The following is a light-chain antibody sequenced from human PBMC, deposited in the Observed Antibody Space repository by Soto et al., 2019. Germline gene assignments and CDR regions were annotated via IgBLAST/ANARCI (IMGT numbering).Light chain of an antibody. CDR3: TSFTASSTYV. Sequence: QSVLTQPASVSGSPGQSITVSCTGTSSDVGAYDYVSWYQQHPGKAPKFMIYEVTNRPSGVSHRFFGSKSGNTASLTISGLQAEDEADYYCTSFTASSTYVFGAGTKVTVL. V-gene: IGLV2-14*01. CDR1: SSDVGAYDY. J-gene: IGLJ1*01. CDR2: EVT.